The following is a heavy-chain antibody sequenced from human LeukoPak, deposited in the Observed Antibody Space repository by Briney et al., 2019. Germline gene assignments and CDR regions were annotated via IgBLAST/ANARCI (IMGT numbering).Heavy chain of an antibody. D-gene: IGHD1-26*01. J-gene: IGHJ4*02. CDR3: ARDSQWELLSL. CDR2: IYYSGST. CDR1: GGSISSYY. V-gene: IGHV4-59*01. Sequence: SETLSLTCTVSGGSISSYYWSWMRQPPGKGLEWIGYIYYSGSTNYNPSLKSRVTISVDTSKNQFSLKLSSVTAADTAVYYCARDSQWELLSLWGQGTLVTVSS.